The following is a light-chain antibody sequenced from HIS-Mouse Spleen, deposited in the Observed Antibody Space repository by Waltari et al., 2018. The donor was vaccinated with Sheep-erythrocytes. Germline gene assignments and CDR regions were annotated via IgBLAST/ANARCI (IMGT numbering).Light chain of an antibody. J-gene: IGKJ1*01. V-gene: IGKV3-11*01. Sequence: EIVLTQSPATLSLSPGERATLSCRASQSVSSYLAWYQQKPGQAPRLLIYHASNRATGIPARFSGSGSGTDFTLTISSLEPEDFAVYYCQQRSNWPQPWTFGQGTKVEIK. CDR2: HAS. CDR3: QQRSNWPQPWT. CDR1: QSVSSY.